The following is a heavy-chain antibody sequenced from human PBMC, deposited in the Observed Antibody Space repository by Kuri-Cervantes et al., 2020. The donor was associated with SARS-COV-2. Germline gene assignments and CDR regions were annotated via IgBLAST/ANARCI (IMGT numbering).Heavy chain of an antibody. CDR3: AKDAGCGYDFWSGGFDY. V-gene: IGHV3-33*06. CDR2: IWYDGGNK. Sequence: GEFLKFSCAASGFTFSSYGMHWVRQAPGKGLEWVALIWYDGGNKYYVDSVKGRFTISRDNSKNTLYLQMNSLRAEDTAVYYCAKDAGCGYDFWSGGFDYWGQGTLVTVSS. CDR1: GFTFSSYG. J-gene: IGHJ4*02. D-gene: IGHD3-3*01.